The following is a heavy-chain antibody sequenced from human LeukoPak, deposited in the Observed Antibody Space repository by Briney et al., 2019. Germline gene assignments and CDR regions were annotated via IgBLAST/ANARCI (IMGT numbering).Heavy chain of an antibody. J-gene: IGHJ6*03. D-gene: IGHD2-2*01. Sequence: PWASVKVSCKASGYTSTGYYMHWVRQAPGQGLEWMGWINPNSGGTNYAQKFQGRVTMTRDTSISTAYTELSRLRSDDTAVYYCARGRSSSTRLYYYYYYMDVWGKGTTVTVSS. CDR1: GYTSTGYY. CDR2: INPNSGGT. CDR3: ARGRSSSTRLYYYYYYMDV. V-gene: IGHV1-2*02.